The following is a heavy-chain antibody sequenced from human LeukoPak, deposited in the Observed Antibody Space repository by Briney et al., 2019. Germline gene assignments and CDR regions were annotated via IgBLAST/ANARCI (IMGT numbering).Heavy chain of an antibody. Sequence: TXSLTCTVXGGSIXXGGYYWSWIRQHPGTGLEWIGYIYYSGSTYYNPSLKSRVTISVDTSKNQFSLKLSSVTAADTAVYYCARAQPINWNYPYYFDYWGQGTLVTVSS. J-gene: IGHJ4*02. V-gene: IGHV4-31*03. CDR2: IYYSGST. CDR1: GGSIXXGGYY. D-gene: IGHD1-7*01. CDR3: ARAQPINWNYPYYFDY.